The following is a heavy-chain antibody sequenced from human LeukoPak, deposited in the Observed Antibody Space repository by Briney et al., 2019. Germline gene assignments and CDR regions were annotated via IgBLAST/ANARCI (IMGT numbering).Heavy chain of an antibody. J-gene: IGHJ3*02. CDR3: ARDLDYYDSCGYLDAFDI. V-gene: IGHV3-66*01. D-gene: IGHD3-22*01. CDR2: IYSGGST. Sequence: PGGSLRLSCAASGFTVSSNYMSWVRQAPGKGLEWVSVIYSGGSTYYADSVKGRFTISRDNSKNTLYLQMNSLRAEDTAVYYCARDLDYYDSCGYLDAFDIWGQGTMVTVSS. CDR1: GFTVSSNY.